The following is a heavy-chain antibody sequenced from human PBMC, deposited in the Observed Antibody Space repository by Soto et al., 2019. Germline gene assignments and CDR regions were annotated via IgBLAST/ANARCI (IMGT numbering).Heavy chain of an antibody. Sequence: PGGSLRLSCAASGFTFSGSAMHWVRQASGKGLEWVGRIRSKANSYATAYAASVKGRFTISRDDSKNTAYLQMNSLKTEDTAVYYCTRYSGGGMLTGYFYYYYYGMDVWGQGTTVTVSS. D-gene: IGHD3-9*01. J-gene: IGHJ6*02. CDR2: IRSKANSYAT. V-gene: IGHV3-73*01. CDR1: GFTFSGSA. CDR3: TRYSGGGMLTGYFYYYYYGMDV.